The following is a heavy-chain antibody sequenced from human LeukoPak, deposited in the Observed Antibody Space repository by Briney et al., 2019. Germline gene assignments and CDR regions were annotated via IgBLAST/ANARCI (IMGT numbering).Heavy chain of an antibody. Sequence: SETLSLTCTVSDGSISSGSYYWGWIRQPPGKGLEWIGSIYYSGSTYYNPSLKSRVTISVDTSKNQFSLKLSSVTAADTAVYYCARQDSGGSPGGWFDPWGQGTLVTVSS. V-gene: IGHV4-39*01. CDR2: IYYSGST. CDR1: DGSISSGSYY. J-gene: IGHJ5*02. CDR3: ARQDSGGSPGGWFDP. D-gene: IGHD1-26*01.